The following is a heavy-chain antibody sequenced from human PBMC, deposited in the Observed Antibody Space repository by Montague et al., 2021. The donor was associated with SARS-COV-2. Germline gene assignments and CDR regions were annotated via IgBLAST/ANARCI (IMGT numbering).Heavy chain of an antibody. J-gene: IGHJ6*02. CDR2: IKQDGSEK. CDR3: ARGGTYYDFWSGYYDYYYGMDV. Sequence: SLRLSCAASGFTFSIYWMSWVRQAPGKGLEWVANIKQDGSEKYYVDSVKGRFTISRDNAKNSLYLQMNSLRAEDTAVYYCARGGTYYDFWSGYYDYYYGMDVWGQGTTVTVSS. V-gene: IGHV3-7*01. D-gene: IGHD3-3*01. CDR1: GFTFSIYW.